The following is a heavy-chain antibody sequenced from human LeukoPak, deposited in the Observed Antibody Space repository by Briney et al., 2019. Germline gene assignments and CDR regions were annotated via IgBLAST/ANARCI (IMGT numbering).Heavy chain of an antibody. V-gene: IGHV3-66*01. J-gene: IGHJ6*02. CDR3: ARDGRVGMITFGGGYGMDV. CDR2: IYSGGST. D-gene: IGHD3-16*01. CDR1: GFTVSSNY. Sequence: GGSLRLSCAASGFTVSSNYMSWVRQAPGKGLEWVSVIYSGGSTYYADSVKGRFTISRDNSKNTLYLQMNSLRAEDTAVYYCARDGRVGMITFGGGYGMDVWGQGTTVTVSS.